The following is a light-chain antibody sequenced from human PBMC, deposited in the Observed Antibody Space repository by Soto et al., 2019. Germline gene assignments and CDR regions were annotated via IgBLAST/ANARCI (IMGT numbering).Light chain of an antibody. CDR3: LLSYSGARV. J-gene: IGLJ3*02. CDR2: DTX. CDR1: TGAVTSGHY. V-gene: IGLV7-46*01. Sequence: QAVVTQEPSLTVSPGGTVTLTCGSSTGAVTSGHYPYWFQQKPGQAPRTLIXDTXNKHSXTXARFSGSLLGGKAALTLSGAXXXXXAEYYCLLSYSGARVFGGGTKLTVL.